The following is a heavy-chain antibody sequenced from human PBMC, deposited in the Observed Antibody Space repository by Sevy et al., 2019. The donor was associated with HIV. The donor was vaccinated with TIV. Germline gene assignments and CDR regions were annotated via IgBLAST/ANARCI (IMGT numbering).Heavy chain of an antibody. CDR1: GGSISSGSFY. V-gene: IGHV4-39*01. CDR3: ARQGYYGYDIFDY. J-gene: IGHJ4*02. Sequence: SETLSLTCTVSGGSISSGSFYWGWIRQPPGKGLEWIGSIYYSGSTYSNPSLKRRVTITVDTSRNQFSLKLSSVTAADTALFYCARQGYYGYDIFDYWGQGILVTVSS. CDR2: IYYSGST. D-gene: IGHD5-12*01.